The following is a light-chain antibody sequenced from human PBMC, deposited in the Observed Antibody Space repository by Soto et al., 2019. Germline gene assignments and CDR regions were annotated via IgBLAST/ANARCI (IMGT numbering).Light chain of an antibody. Sequence: SYELTQPPSVSVSPGQTASITCSGDKLGDKYACWYQQKPGQSPVLVIYQDSKRPSGIPERFYGSNSGNTATLTISGTQSMDEADYYCQACDSSTVVFGGGTKLTVL. CDR3: QACDSSTVV. J-gene: IGLJ2*01. CDR2: QDS. V-gene: IGLV3-1*01. CDR1: KLGDKY.